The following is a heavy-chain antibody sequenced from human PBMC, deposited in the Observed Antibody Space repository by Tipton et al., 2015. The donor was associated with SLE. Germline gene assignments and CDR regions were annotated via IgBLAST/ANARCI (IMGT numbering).Heavy chain of an antibody. Sequence: TLSLTCIVSGDSISRYYWTWVRQAPGKGLEWIGYISDAVTTNYNPSLKSRVTISGDTSKNQFSLQLRSVTAADTAVYYCARIPITIKGVVMFGGWFAPWGQGTLVLVTS. J-gene: IGHJ5*02. CDR1: GDSISRYY. CDR2: ISDAVTT. D-gene: IGHD3-3*01. V-gene: IGHV4-59*08. CDR3: ARIPITIKGVVMFGGWFAP.